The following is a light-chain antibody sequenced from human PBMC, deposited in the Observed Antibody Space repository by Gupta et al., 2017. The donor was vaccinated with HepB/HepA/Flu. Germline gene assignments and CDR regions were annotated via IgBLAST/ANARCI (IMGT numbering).Light chain of an antibody. J-gene: IGLJ2*01. CDR1: SSDVGDYNY. CDR2: DFS. CDR3: SSFTISSTVV. V-gene: IGLV2-14*01. Sequence: QSALTQPASVPGSSGPSITIPCTGTSSDVGDYNYVSWYQQHPGKVPKVMIYDFSNRPSGISNRFSGSRSGNTPSLTISGLQAEDDADYYCSSFTISSTVVFGGGTKLTVL.